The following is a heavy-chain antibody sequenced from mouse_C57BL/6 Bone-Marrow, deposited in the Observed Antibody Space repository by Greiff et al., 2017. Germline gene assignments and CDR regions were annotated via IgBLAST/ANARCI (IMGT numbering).Heavy chain of an antibody. Sequence: VQLQQPGAELVKPGASVKLSCKASGYTFTSYWMHWVKQRPGQGLEWIGMIHPNSGSTNYNEKFKSKATLTVDKSSSTAYMQLSSLTSEDSAVYYCAREGIWSSLGDYWGQVTTLTVSS. D-gene: IGHD1-1*01. CDR2: IHPNSGST. J-gene: IGHJ2*01. CDR1: GYTFTSYW. V-gene: IGHV1-64*01. CDR3: AREGIWSSLGDY.